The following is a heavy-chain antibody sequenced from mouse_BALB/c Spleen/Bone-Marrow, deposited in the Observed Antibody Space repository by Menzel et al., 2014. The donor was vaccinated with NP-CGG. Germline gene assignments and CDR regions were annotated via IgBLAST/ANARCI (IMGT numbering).Heavy chain of an antibody. CDR1: GYTFTNYY. D-gene: IGHD5-1*01. CDR2: INPSNGGT. CDR3: TRLPH. J-gene: IGHJ4*01. V-gene: IGHV1S81*02. Sequence: VKLMESGAELVKPGASVKLSCRASGYTFTNYYMYWVKQRPGQGLEWIGEINPSNGGTNFNEKFKSKATLTVDKSSSTAYMQLSSLTSGDSAVYYCTRLPHWGQGTSVTVSS.